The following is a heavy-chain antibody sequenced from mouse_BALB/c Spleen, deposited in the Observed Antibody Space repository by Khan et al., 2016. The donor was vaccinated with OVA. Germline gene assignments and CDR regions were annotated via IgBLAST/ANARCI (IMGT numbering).Heavy chain of an antibody. Sequence: EVQLQQSGPGLVKPSQSLSLTCTVTGYSITSGYAWNWIRQFPGNKLEWMGYISYSGVTSYTPSLKSRISITRDTSKNTFFLQLNTVTTEDTATYYCARWNYYGYYFDYWGQGTTLTVSS. J-gene: IGHJ2*01. CDR3: ARWNYYGYYFDY. CDR2: ISYSGVT. V-gene: IGHV3-2*02. CDR1: GYSITSGYA. D-gene: IGHD1-1*01.